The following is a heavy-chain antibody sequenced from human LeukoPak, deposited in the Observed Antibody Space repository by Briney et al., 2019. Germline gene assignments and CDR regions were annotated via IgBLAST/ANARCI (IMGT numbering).Heavy chain of an antibody. Sequence: ASVKVSCKASGYTFTGYYMHWVRQAPGQGPEWMGWINPNSGGTNYAQKFQGRVTMTRDTSISTAYMELSRLRSDDTAVYYCARDRRPSGSYFSDYWGQGTLVTVSS. D-gene: IGHD1-26*01. V-gene: IGHV1-2*02. CDR2: INPNSGGT. J-gene: IGHJ4*02. CDR3: ARDRRPSGSYFSDY. CDR1: GYTFTGYY.